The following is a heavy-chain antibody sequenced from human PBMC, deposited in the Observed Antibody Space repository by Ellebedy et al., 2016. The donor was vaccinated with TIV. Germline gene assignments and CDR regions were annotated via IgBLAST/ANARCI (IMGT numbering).Heavy chain of an antibody. CDR1: GFMFSDYY. D-gene: IGHD4-17*01. CDR2: ISDIGSTM. J-gene: IGHJ6*03. Sequence: GESLKISCAASGFMFSDYYMTWIRQAPGKGLEWVSYISDIGSTMYYPDPVKGRFTVSRDNARQSLYLEMNNLRAEDTAVYYCVRVRQDYDYYYYYYMDVWGKGTTVTVSS. V-gene: IGHV3-11*01. CDR3: VRVRQDYDYYYYYYMDV.